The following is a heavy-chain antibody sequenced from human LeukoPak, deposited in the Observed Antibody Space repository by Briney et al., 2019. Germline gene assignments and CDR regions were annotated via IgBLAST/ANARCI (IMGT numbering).Heavy chain of an antibody. V-gene: IGHV3-48*03. J-gene: IGHJ5*02. Sequence: VGALTLVCAAWGFTRGRYGMNCVNTRQGDGRDLVSYIGSASTDIQYSDSVKGRFTTFRDNAMNSLYLQMNSLRAEEAAVYYSARAVSPTDCNNLRCYFCDTWGQGTLVTVSS. CDR1: GFTRGRYG. CDR2: IGSASTDI. D-gene: IGHD2/OR15-2a*01. CDR3: ARAVSPTDCNNLRCYFCDT.